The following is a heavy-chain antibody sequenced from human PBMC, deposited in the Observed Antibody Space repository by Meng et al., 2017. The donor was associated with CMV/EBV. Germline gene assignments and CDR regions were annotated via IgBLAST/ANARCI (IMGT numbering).Heavy chain of an antibody. Sequence: SGFIFSSFAMSWVRQAPGKGLEWVSYISSSGSTIYYADSVKGRFTISRDNAKNSLYLQMNSLRAEDTAVYYCARGDFDGYSEFFDPWGQGTLVTVSS. CDR2: ISSSGSTI. V-gene: IGHV3-11*01. CDR1: GFIFSSFA. CDR3: ARGDFDGYSEFFDP. J-gene: IGHJ5*02. D-gene: IGHD5-12*01.